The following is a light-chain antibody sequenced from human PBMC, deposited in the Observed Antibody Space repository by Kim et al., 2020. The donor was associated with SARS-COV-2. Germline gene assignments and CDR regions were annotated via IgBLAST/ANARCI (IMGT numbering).Light chain of an antibody. CDR1: QSVGSN. Sequence: EILMTQSPATLSVSPGERATLSCRASQSVGSNLDWYQQKPGQAPRLLIYGASTRATAVPARISGRGSGTEFTLTISSLQPEDFAVYFCQQYDDWPRTFGQGTKVDIK. V-gene: IGKV3-15*01. CDR2: GAS. CDR3: QQYDDWPRT. J-gene: IGKJ1*01.